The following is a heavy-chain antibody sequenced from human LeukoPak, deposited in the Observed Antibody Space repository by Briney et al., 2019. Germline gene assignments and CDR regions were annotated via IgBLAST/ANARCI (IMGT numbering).Heavy chain of an antibody. V-gene: IGHV4-34*01. D-gene: IGHD3-16*01. Sequence: PSETLSLTCAVYVGSFSGYYWSWIRQPPGKGLEWIGEINHSGSTNYNPSLKSRVTISVDTSKNQCSLKLSSVTAADTAVYYGARGRGGYTYYYYYYMDVWGKGTTVTVSS. J-gene: IGHJ6*03. CDR1: VGSFSGYY. CDR2: INHSGST. CDR3: ARGRGGYTYYYYYYMDV.